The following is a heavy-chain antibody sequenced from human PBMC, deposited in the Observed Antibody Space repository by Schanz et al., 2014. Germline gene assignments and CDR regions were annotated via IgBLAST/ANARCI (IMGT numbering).Heavy chain of an antibody. CDR3: AKDRSWDYDSSGYFDY. Sequence: EVQLLESGGGLVQPGGSLRLSCAASGFTFGDYAMTWVRQIPGKGLEWVSAISASGGTTYYADSVKGRFTISRDNSKNTLYLQMNSLRAEDTAVYYCAKDRSWDYDSSGYFDYWGQGTLVTVSS. J-gene: IGHJ4*02. CDR2: ISASGGTT. CDR1: GFTFGDYA. D-gene: IGHD3-22*01. V-gene: IGHV3-23*01.